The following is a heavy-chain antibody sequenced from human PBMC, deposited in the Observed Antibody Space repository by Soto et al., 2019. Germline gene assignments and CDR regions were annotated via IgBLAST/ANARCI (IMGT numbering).Heavy chain of an antibody. CDR3: AISYITNDAFDI. CDR1: SGPFSGYY. V-gene: IGHV4-34*01. CDR2: ISHSGST. J-gene: IGHJ3*02. Sequence: QVQLQQWGAGQLKPSETLSLTCVVSSGPFSGYYWSWIRQSPGKGLEWIGEISHSGSTNYNPSLKSRVTISVDTSKNQFSLKLSSVTASDTAVYYCAISYITNDAFDIWGQGTLVTVSS. D-gene: IGHD1-1*01.